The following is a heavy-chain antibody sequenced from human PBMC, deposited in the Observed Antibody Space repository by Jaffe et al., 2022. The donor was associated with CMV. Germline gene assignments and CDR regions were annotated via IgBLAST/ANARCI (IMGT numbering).Heavy chain of an antibody. D-gene: IGHD4-4*01. CDR3: ASSTTLTNYYYGMDV. J-gene: IGHJ6*02. V-gene: IGHV1-2*02. Sequence: QVQLVQSGAEVKKPGASVKVSCKASGYTFTGYYMHWVRQAPGQGLEWMGWIIPHSGDTNYAQKFQGRVTMTRDTSISTAYMELSRLRSDDTAVYYCASSTTLTNYYYGMDVWGQGTTVTVSS. CDR1: GYTFTGYY. CDR2: IIPHSGDT.